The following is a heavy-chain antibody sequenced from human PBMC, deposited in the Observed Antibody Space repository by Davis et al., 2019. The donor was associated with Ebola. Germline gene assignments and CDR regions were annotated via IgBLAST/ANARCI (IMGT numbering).Heavy chain of an antibody. D-gene: IGHD2-2*01. Sequence: ASVKVSCKASGYTFTSYGISWVGQAPGQGLEWMGWISGYNGNTNYVENLQGRVTMTTDTSTSTAYMELRSLRSADTAVYYCARDGISVVVDRGMDVWGKGTTVTVSS. CDR2: ISGYNGNT. CDR3: ARDGISVVVDRGMDV. V-gene: IGHV1-18*04. J-gene: IGHJ6*04. CDR1: GYTFTSYG.